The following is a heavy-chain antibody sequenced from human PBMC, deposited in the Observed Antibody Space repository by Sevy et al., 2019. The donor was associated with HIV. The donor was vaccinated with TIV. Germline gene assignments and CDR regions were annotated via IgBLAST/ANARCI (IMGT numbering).Heavy chain of an antibody. CDR1: GDSFSSYF. V-gene: IGHV4-4*07. CDR3: ARSNWVTATNGFSKSYYFDY. D-gene: IGHD7-27*01. J-gene: IGHJ4*02. CDR2: INTSGST. Sequence: SETLSLTCTVSGDSFSSYFWAWIRQPAGKGLEWIGRINTSGSTNYNPSLKSRVTMSVETWKSQFSLKVTSLTAADTAIYFCARSNWVTATNGFSKSYYFDYWGQGSLVTVSS.